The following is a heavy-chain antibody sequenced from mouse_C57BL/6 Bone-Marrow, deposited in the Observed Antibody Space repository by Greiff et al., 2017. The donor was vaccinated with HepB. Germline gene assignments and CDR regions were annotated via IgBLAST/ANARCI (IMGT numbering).Heavy chain of an antibody. J-gene: IGHJ4*01. V-gene: IGHV1-80*01. CDR2: IYPGDGDT. D-gene: IGHD1-1*01. CDR1: GYAFSSYW. Sequence: VKLMESGAELVKPGASVKISCKASGYAFSSYWMNWVKQRPGKGLEWIGQIYPGDGDTNYNGKFKGKATLTADKSSSTAYMQLSSLTSEDSAVYFCARYGDGSLDYWGQGTSVTVSS. CDR3: ARYGDGSLDY.